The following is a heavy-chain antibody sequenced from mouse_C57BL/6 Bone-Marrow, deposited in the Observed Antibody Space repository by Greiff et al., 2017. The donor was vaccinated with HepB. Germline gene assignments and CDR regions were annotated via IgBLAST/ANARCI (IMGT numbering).Heavy chain of an antibody. CDR2: IDPSDSYT. Sequence: QVQLKQPGAELVMPGASVKLSCKASGYTFTSYWMHWVKQRPGQGLEWIGEIDPSDSYTNYNQKFKGKSTFTVDKSSSTAYMQLSSLTSEDSAVYYCARRRATVVAFDYWGQGTTLTVSS. V-gene: IGHV1-69*01. CDR3: ARRRATVVAFDY. J-gene: IGHJ2*01. CDR1: GYTFTSYW. D-gene: IGHD1-1*01.